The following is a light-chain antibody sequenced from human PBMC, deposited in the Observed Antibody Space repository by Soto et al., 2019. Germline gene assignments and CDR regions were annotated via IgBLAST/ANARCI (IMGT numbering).Light chain of an antibody. Sequence: EIVLTQSPAALSVSPGERATLSCRASQSVNNYLAWYQHKPGQAPRLLIYDASTRATGIPARFSGSGSGTDFTLTISSLEPEDFAVYYCQQRINWPLTFGGGTKVDIK. CDR3: QQRINWPLT. V-gene: IGKV3-11*01. J-gene: IGKJ4*01. CDR1: QSVNNY. CDR2: DAS.